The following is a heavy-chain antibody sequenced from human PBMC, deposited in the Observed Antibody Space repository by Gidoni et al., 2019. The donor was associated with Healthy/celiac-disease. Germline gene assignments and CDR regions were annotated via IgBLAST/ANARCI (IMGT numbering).Heavy chain of an antibody. J-gene: IGHJ4*02. Sequence: EVQLVESGGGLVQPGGSLRLSCAASGFTFSSYWMSWVRQAPGKGLEWVANIKQDGSEKYYVDSVKGRFTISRDNAKNSLYLQMNSLRAEDTAVYYCARLGQWELLWNFDYWGQGTLVTVSS. V-gene: IGHV3-7*01. D-gene: IGHD1-26*01. CDR2: IKQDGSEK. CDR3: ARLGQWELLWNFDY. CDR1: GFTFSSYW.